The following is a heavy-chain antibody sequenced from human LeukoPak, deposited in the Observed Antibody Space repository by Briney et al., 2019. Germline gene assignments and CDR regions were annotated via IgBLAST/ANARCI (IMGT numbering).Heavy chain of an antibody. Sequence: GGSLKLSCAGSGCTFSGSAMHWVRQASGKGLEWLGRIRSKADSYTTAYAASVKGRFIVSRDDSKNTAYLQMNSLKTEDTAVYYCRAAADLNDYWGQGTLVTVSS. CDR1: GCTFSGSA. J-gene: IGHJ4*02. D-gene: IGHD6-13*01. V-gene: IGHV3-73*01. CDR2: IRSKADSYTT. CDR3: RAAADLNDY.